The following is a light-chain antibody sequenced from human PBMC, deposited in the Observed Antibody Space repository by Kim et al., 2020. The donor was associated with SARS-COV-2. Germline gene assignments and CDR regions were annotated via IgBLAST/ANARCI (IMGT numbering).Light chain of an antibody. V-gene: IGKV1-39*01. CDR1: QSISSY. J-gene: IGKJ2*01. CDR3: QQYDSHPYT. CDR2: AAS. Sequence: DIQMTQSPSSLSASVGDRVTIACRASQSISSYLNWYQQKPGKAPKLLIYAASSLQSGVPSRFSGRGSGTEFTLTINSLQPDDFATYSCQQYDSHPYTFGQGTKLEIK.